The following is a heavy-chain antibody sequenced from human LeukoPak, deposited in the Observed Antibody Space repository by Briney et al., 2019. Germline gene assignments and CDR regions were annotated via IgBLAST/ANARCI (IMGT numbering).Heavy chain of an antibody. V-gene: IGHV4-59*08. CDR2: IYYSGSI. D-gene: IGHD3-3*01. CDR1: GGSISSYY. J-gene: IGHJ6*02. Sequence: SETLSLTCTVSGGSISSYYWSWIRQPPGKGLEWIGYIYYSGSINYNPSLKSRVTISVDTSKNQFSLKLSSVTAADTAVYYCARHGPYYDFWSGYYTTYYYGMDVWGQGTTVTVSS. CDR3: ARHGPYYDFWSGYYTTYYYGMDV.